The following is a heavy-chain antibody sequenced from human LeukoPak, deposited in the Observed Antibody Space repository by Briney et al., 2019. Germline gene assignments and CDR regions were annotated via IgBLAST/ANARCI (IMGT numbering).Heavy chain of an antibody. J-gene: IGHJ4*02. CDR1: GFTFSIYA. CDR2: ISGSGGST. D-gene: IGHD6-19*01. Sequence: GGSLRLSCAASGFTFSIYAVSWVRQAPGKGLEWVSAISGSGGSTYYADSVKGRFTISRDNSKNTPYLQMNSLRAEDTAVYYCAKDRSSSGWTYYFDYWGQGTLVTVSS. CDR3: AKDRSSSGWTYYFDY. V-gene: IGHV3-23*01.